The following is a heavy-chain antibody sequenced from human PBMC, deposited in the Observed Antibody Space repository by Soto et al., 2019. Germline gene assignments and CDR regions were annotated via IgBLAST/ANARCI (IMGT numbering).Heavy chain of an antibody. D-gene: IGHD2-15*01. Sequence: QVQLVQSGAEVKKPGSSVKVSYKASGGTFSSYTISWVRQAPGQGLEWMGRIIPILGIANYAQKFQGRVTITADKSTSTAYMELSSLRSEDTAVYYCARDEGGCSGGSCYSGWFDPWGQGTLVTVSS. CDR1: GGTFSSYT. CDR3: ARDEGGCSGGSCYSGWFDP. V-gene: IGHV1-69*08. J-gene: IGHJ5*02. CDR2: IIPILGIA.